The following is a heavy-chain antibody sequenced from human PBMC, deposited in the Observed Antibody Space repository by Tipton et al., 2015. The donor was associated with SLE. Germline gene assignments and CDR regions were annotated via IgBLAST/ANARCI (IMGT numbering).Heavy chain of an antibody. D-gene: IGHD6-6*01. CDR2: INHSGST. Sequence: TLSLTCAVYGGSFSGYYWSWIRQPPGKGLEWIGEINHSGSTNYNPSLKSRVTISVDTSKNQFSLKLSSVTAADTAVYYCARPEYSSSSWYCDLWGRGTLVTVSS. CDR1: GGSFSGYY. J-gene: IGHJ2*01. V-gene: IGHV4-34*01. CDR3: ARPEYSSSSWYCDL.